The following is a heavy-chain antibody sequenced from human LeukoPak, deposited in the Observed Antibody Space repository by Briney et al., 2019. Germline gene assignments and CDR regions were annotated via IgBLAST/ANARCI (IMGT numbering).Heavy chain of an antibody. J-gene: IGHJ4*02. CDR3: ARATKLVGVFDY. D-gene: IGHD1-26*01. V-gene: IGHV1-2*06. Sequence: GASVKVSCKASGYIFTGYYMHWVRQAPGQGLEWMGRINPNSGGTNYAQKFQGRVTMTRDTSISTAYIELSRLRSGDTAVYYCARATKLVGVFDYWGQGTLVTVSS. CDR1: GYIFTGYY. CDR2: INPNSGGT.